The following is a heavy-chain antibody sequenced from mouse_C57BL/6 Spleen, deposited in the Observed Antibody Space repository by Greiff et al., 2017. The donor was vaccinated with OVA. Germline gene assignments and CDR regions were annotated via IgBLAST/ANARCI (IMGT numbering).Heavy chain of an antibody. D-gene: IGHD2-1*01. CDR3: GGDYGNQGYFDV. V-gene: IGHV1-81*01. CDR2: IYPRSGNT. J-gene: IGHJ1*03. CDR1: GYTFTSYG. Sequence: QVQLKESGAELARPGASVKLSCKASGYTFTSYGISWVKQRTGQGLEWIGEIYPRSGNTYYNEKFKGKATLTADKSSSTAYMELRSLTSEDSAVYFCGGDYGNQGYFDVWGTGTTVTVSS.